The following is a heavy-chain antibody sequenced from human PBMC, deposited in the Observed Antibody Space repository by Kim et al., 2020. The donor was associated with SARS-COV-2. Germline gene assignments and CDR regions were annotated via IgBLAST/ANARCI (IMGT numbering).Heavy chain of an antibody. CDR3: ARDPHPYSSSWYSDY. CDR2: ISSSSSYI. Sequence: GGSLRLSCAASGFTFSSYSMNWVRQAPGKGLEWVSSISSSSSYIYYADSVKGRFTISRDNAKNSLYLQMNSLRAEDTAVYYCARDPHPYSSSWYSDYWGQGTLVTVSS. J-gene: IGHJ4*02. V-gene: IGHV3-21*01. D-gene: IGHD6-13*01. CDR1: GFTFSSYS.